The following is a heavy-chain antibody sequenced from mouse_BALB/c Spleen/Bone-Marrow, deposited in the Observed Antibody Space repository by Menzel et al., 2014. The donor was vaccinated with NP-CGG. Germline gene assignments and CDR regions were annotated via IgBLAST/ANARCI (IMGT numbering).Heavy chain of an antibody. D-gene: IGHD1-1*01. Sequence: DVQLVESGGGLVKPGGSLKLSRAASGFTFSTYAMSWVRQTPEKRLEWVASIYSGGSTYYPDSVKGRFTISRDNARNILYLQMNSLRSEDTAMYYCARRYYGYWYFDVWGAGTTVTVSS. CDR1: GFTFSTYA. CDR3: ARRYYGYWYFDV. CDR2: IYSGGST. V-gene: IGHV5-6-5*01. J-gene: IGHJ1*01.